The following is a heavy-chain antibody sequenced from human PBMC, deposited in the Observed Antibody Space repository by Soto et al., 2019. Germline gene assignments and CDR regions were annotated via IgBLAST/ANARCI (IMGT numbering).Heavy chain of an antibody. CDR1: GGSISSYY. J-gene: IGHJ4*02. V-gene: IGHV4-59*08. Sequence: PSETLSLTCTVSGGSISSYYWSWIRQPPGKGLEWIGYIYYSGSTNYNPSLKSRVTISVDTSKNQFSLKLSPVTAADTAVYYCARHWGNTFDYWGQGTLVTVSS. D-gene: IGHD3-16*01. CDR3: ARHWGNTFDY. CDR2: IYYSGST.